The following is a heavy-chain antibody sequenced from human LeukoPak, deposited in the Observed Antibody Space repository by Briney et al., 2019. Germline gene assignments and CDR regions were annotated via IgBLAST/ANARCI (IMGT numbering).Heavy chain of an antibody. V-gene: IGHV3-23*01. Sequence: GGSLRLSCAASGFTFSSYAMSWVRQAPGKGVEWVSAISGSGGSTYYTDSVKGRFTISRDNTKNTLYLQMNSLRAEDTAVYYCGKRELWHGSGEDAWGQGTTVTVSS. D-gene: IGHD3-10*01. J-gene: IGHJ6*02. CDR2: ISGSGGST. CDR1: GFTFSSYA. CDR3: GKRELWHGSGEDA.